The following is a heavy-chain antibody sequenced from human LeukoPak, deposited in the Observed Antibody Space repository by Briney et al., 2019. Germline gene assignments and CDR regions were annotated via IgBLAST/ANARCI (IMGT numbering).Heavy chain of an antibody. V-gene: IGHV3-23*01. D-gene: IGHD3-22*01. Sequence: HPGGSLRLSCAASGFTFSSYAMSWVRQAPGKGLEWVSAISGSGGSTYYADSVKGRFTISRDNSKNTLYPQMNSLRAEDTAVYYCAKVETSNYYDSSGYLDYWGQGTLVTVSS. CDR3: AKVETSNYYDSSGYLDY. J-gene: IGHJ4*02. CDR1: GFTFSSYA. CDR2: ISGSGGST.